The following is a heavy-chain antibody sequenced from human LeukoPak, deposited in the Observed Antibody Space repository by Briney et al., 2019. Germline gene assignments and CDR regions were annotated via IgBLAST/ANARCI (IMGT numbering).Heavy chain of an antibody. V-gene: IGHV3-30*04. Sequence: GRSLRLSCAASGFTFSSYAMHWVRQAPGKGLEWVAVISYDGSNKYYADSVKGRFTISRDNSKNTLYLQMNSLRAEDTAVYYCARDVVQYSSSWFFDYWGQGTLVTVSS. CDR1: GFTFSSYA. CDR3: ARDVVQYSSSWFFDY. J-gene: IGHJ4*02. D-gene: IGHD6-13*01. CDR2: ISYDGSNK.